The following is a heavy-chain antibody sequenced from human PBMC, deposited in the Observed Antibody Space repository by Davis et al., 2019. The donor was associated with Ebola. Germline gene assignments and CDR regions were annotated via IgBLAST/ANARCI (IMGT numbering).Heavy chain of an antibody. CDR1: GGSVSSGTYY. D-gene: IGHD3-10*01. Sequence: SETLSLTCTVSGGSVSSGTYYWSWIRQPPGKGLEWIGYIYSSGTTNYNPSLKSRVTISVDTSKNQFSLKLSSVTAADTAVFYCARGSGDAFDIWGQGTMVTVSA. CDR3: ARGSGDAFDI. V-gene: IGHV4-61*01. CDR2: IYSSGTT. J-gene: IGHJ3*02.